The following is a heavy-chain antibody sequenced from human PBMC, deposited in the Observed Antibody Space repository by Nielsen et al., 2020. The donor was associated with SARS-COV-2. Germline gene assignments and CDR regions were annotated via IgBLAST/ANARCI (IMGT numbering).Heavy chain of an antibody. CDR2: INHSGST. CDR3: ARSAGDTDAFDI. V-gene: IGHV4-34*01. Sequence: WIRQPPGKGLEWIGEINHSGSTNYNPSLKSRVTISVDTSKNQFSLKLSSVTAADTAVYYCARSAGDTDAFDIWGQGTMVTVSS. J-gene: IGHJ3*02. D-gene: IGHD4-17*01.